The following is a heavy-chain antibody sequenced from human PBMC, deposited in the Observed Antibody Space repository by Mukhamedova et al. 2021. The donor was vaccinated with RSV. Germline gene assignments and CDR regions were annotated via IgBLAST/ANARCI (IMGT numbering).Heavy chain of an antibody. J-gene: IGHJ5*02. Sequence: SGTTSYNPSLKSRVTISVDTSKNQVSLKVSSVTAADTAVYYCARHGATTGDFWFDPWGQGALVIVSS. CDR2: SGTT. CDR3: ARHGATTGDFWFDP. D-gene: IGHD1-1*01. V-gene: IGHV4-59*08.